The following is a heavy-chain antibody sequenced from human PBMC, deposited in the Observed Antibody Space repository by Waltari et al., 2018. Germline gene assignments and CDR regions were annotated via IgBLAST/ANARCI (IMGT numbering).Heavy chain of an antibody. V-gene: IGHV2-5*01. D-gene: IGHD5-12*01. CDR1: GFSLSTSGVG. J-gene: IGHJ3*02. CDR3: AHSLVNSGYRHRGRGEAFDI. CDR2: IYWNDDK. Sequence: QITLKESGPTLVKPTQTLTLTCTFSGFSLSTSGVGVGWIRQPPGKALEWLALIYWNDDKRYSPSLKSRLTITKDTSKNQVVLTMTNMDPVDTATYYWAHSLVNSGYRHRGRGEAFDIWGQGTMVTVSS.